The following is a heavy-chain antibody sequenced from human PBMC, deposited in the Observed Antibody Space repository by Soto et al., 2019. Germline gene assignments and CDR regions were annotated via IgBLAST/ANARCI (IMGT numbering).Heavy chain of an antibody. CDR3: ARSPPLGWPQSWHFDH. V-gene: IGHV1-46*01. J-gene: IGHJ4*02. D-gene: IGHD1-26*01. Sequence: QVQLVQSGAEVKKPGASVKVSCNASGYTFTTYYIHWVRQAPGQGLEWIGVINPSGGSATYTQNFPGRVNMTRDTAKGPVTMELGSLTTDDTALYYWARSPPLGWPQSWHFDHWGQGALVTVSS. CDR2: INPSGGSA. CDR1: GYTFTTYY.